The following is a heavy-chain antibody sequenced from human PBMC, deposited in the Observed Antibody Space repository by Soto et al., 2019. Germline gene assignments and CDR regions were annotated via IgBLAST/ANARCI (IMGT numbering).Heavy chain of an antibody. D-gene: IGHD1-26*01. Sequence: EVQLVESGGGLVRPGGSLRLSCAASGFTFSYYWMHWVRPAPGKGLVWVSRIHSDGSSTTYADFVKGRFIISRDNARNTVDLQMNSDRVEDTAVYYCARGARGAFDLWGQGTVVTVSS. CDR1: GFTFSYYW. J-gene: IGHJ3*01. CDR3: ARGARGAFDL. CDR2: IHSDGSST. V-gene: IGHV3-74*01.